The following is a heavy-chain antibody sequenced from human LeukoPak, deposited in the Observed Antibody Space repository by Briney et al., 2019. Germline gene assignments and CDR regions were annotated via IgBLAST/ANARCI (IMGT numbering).Heavy chain of an antibody. D-gene: IGHD3-22*01. CDR3: ARDGPGDYYDSVGYYYYMDV. CDR2: ISYDGSNK. J-gene: IGHJ6*03. CDR1: EISFRDYY. V-gene: IGHV3-30*03. Sequence: PGGSLRLSCVASEISFRDYYMSWIRQAPGKGLEWVAVISYDGSNKYYADSVKGRFTISRDNSKNTLYLQMNSLRAEDTAVYYCARDGPGDYYDSVGYYYYMDVWGKGTTVTVSS.